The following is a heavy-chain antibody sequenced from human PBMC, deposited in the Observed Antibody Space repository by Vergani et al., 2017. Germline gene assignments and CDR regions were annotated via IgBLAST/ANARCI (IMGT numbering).Heavy chain of an antibody. CDR1: GFTFGSYS. D-gene: IGHD2-2*01. J-gene: IGHJ1*01. CDR2: ISSSSSYI. Sequence: EVQLVESGGGLVKPGGSLRLSWVASGFTFGSYSMNWVRQAPGKGLEWVSFISSSSSYIYYADSVKGRFTLSRDHGEYSLLLQMNSLRPEDTAVYYCASVFPGYQLATQYFQHWGQGTLVTVSS. V-gene: IGHV3-21*01. CDR3: ASVFPGYQLATQYFQH.